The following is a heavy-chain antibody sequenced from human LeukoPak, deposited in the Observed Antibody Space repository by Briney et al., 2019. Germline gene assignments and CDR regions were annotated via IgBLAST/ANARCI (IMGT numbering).Heavy chain of an antibody. CDR3: ARDIYCGGDCYSIDY. CDR1: GGTFSSYA. CDR2: IIPIFGTA. D-gene: IGHD2-21*02. V-gene: IGHV1-69*05. Sequence: SVKVSCKASGGTFSSYAISWVRQAPGQGLEWMGRIIPIFGTANYAQKFQGRVTITTDESTSTAYMELSSLRSEDTAVYYCARDIYCGGDCYSIDYWGQGTLVTVSS. J-gene: IGHJ4*02.